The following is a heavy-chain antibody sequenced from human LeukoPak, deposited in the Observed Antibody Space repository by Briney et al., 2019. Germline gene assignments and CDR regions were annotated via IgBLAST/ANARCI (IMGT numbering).Heavy chain of an antibody. Sequence: PGGSLRLSCAASGFTFSSYWMSWVRQAPGKGLEWVSTISGSGGSTYYADSVKGRFTISRDNSKNTLYLQMNSLRAEDTAVYYCAKDPRSSSSWYFDLWGRGTLVTVSS. CDR2: ISGSGGST. V-gene: IGHV3-23*01. J-gene: IGHJ2*01. CDR3: AKDPRSSSSWYFDL. D-gene: IGHD6-6*01. CDR1: GFTFSSYW.